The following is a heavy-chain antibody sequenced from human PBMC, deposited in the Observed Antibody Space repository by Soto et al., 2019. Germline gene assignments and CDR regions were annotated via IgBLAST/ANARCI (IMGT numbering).Heavy chain of an antibody. CDR3: ARKILGSTSRPDYWYFGL. CDR2: ISGGGDAT. CDR1: GFTFINYA. V-gene: IGHV3-23*01. J-gene: IGHJ2*01. D-gene: IGHD7-27*01. Sequence: EVQLSQSGGGLVQPGGSLRLSCAGSGFTFINYAMNWVRQAPGKGLEWVSSISGGGDATFFANSVRGRFTISRDNSDNTVTLQMNSLGVDDTAVYYCARKILGSTSRPDYWYFGLWGRGTRVTVSS.